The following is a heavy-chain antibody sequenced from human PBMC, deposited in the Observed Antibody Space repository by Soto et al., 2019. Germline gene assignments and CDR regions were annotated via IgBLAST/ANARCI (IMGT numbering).Heavy chain of an antibody. Sequence: GGSLRLSCAAAGVTCSSYGMHWVRQAPGKGLEWVAVIWYDGSNKYYADSVKGRFTTSRDNSKNTLYLQMNSLRAEDTAVCYCARDFWSGYAYYFDYWGQGTLVTVSS. CDR3: ARDFWSGYAYYFDY. V-gene: IGHV3-33*01. CDR2: IWYDGSNK. J-gene: IGHJ4*02. CDR1: GVTCSSYG. D-gene: IGHD3-3*01.